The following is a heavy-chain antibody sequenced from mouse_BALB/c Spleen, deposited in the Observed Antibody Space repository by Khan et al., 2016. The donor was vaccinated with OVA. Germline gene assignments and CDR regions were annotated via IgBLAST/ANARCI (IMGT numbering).Heavy chain of an antibody. V-gene: IGHV2-2*02. CDR1: GFSLTNYG. Sequence: VQLQESGPGLVQPSQSLSITCTVSGFSLTNYGVHWVRQSPGKGLEWLGVIWSGGITDYNETFISRLSISTDSSKSQVFFKMNSLQANDTAIYYCAKNRNGYFDYWGQGTTLTVSS. J-gene: IGHJ2*01. CDR2: IWSGGIT. D-gene: IGHD1-1*02. CDR3: AKNRNGYFDY.